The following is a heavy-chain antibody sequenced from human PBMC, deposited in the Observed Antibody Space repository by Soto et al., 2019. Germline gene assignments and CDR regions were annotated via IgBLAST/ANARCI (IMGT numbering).Heavy chain of an antibody. CDR2: IFSDAER. V-gene: IGHV2-26*03. CDR1: GFSLSNGRMG. Sequence: QVTLKESGPVLVNPTEPLTLTCTISGFSLSNGRMGVSWIRQSPGKALEWLAHIFSDAERSYSSSMQSRLTISTDTSGTQVVLSMTNMDPVDTGTYFCVRMNADTYSHYYAMDVWGQGTTVTVSS. J-gene: IGHJ6*02. CDR3: VRMNADTYSHYYAMDV. D-gene: IGHD1-1*01.